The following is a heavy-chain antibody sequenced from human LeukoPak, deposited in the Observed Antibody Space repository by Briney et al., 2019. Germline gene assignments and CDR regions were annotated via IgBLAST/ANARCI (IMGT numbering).Heavy chain of an antibody. CDR3: ARGYYDSSGYRPYFDY. Sequence: GGSLRLSCEASGFTFSAYAMTWVRQAPGKGLEWVSSIGSDNKPHYSESVKGRFAISRDNSKSMLFLQLNSLRAEDTALYYCARGYYDSSGYRPYFDYWGQGTLVTVSS. CDR2: IGSDNKP. J-gene: IGHJ4*02. D-gene: IGHD3-22*01. CDR1: GFTFSAYA. V-gene: IGHV3-23*05.